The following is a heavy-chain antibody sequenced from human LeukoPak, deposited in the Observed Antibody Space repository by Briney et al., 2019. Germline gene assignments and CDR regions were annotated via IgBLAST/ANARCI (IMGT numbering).Heavy chain of an antibody. Sequence: PGGSLRLSCAASGFPFSDYYMSWIRQAPGKGLEWVSYISSSSGDTNYADSVKGRFTISRDNAKNSLYLQMNGLRVEDTAVYYCARGHYGMDVWGQGTTVTVS. CDR3: ARGHYGMDV. V-gene: IGHV3-11*05. J-gene: IGHJ6*02. CDR1: GFPFSDYY. CDR2: ISSSSGDT.